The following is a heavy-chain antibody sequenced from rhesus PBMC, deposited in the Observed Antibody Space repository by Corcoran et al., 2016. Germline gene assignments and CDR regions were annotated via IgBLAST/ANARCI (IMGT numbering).Heavy chain of an antibody. D-gene: IGHD6-25*01. V-gene: IGHV3-136*01. J-gene: IGHJ4*01. Sequence: EVQLVESGGGLVQPGGSLRLSCAASGFTFSSYDMSWVRKAPGKGLEWVSYISYNDKTIDHADSVKGRFTISRDNAKNSLSLQMSSLRAEDTAVYYCTRDRWGGSFDYWGQGVLVTVSS. CDR2: ISYNDKTI. CDR3: TRDRWGGSFDY. CDR1: GFTFSSYD.